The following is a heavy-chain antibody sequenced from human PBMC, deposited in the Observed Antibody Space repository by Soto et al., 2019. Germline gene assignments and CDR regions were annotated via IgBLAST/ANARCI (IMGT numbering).Heavy chain of an antibody. V-gene: IGHV1-2*04. D-gene: IGHD3-9*01. CDR2: INPNSGDT. CDR1: GYTFTNYY. Sequence: QVQLLQSGAGVRKPGASVKVSCKASGYTFTNYYIHWVRQAPGQGLEWMGWINPNSGDTEYSETFKAWVTMTRDTAINTAYMELTRLRSADTAVYYCAREGLTGYYFFDNWGQGTLVTVSS. CDR3: AREGLTGYYFFDN. J-gene: IGHJ4*02.